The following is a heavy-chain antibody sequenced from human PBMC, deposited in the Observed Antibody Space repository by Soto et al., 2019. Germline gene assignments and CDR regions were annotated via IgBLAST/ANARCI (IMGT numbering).Heavy chain of an antibody. CDR2: IKADGSEK. V-gene: IGHV3-7*01. Sequence: EVQLVESGGGLVQPGGSLRLSCAGSGFIFSRSWMSWVRQAPGKGLEWVANIKADGSEKSYVDAVKGRFTVSRDKTKNYLYLKVNSLRAEDKAVYYCARVAWGGGMEEWGQGTKVTVSS. CDR3: ARVAWGGGMEE. D-gene: IGHD3-3*01. CDR1: GFIFSRSW. J-gene: IGHJ6*02.